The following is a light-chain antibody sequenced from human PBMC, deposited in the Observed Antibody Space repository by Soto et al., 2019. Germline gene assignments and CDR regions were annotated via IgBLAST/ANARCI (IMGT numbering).Light chain of an antibody. CDR2: GAS. CDR1: QSVSSN. J-gene: IGKJ2*01. CDR3: EQYTKWPPYT. V-gene: IGKV3-15*01. Sequence: EIVMTQSPANLSVSPGERATLSCRASQSVSSNLAWYQQKPGQGPRLLIYGASTWATSIPARFNGSGSGTEFSLNINSLQSEDFAVYYCEQYTKWPPYTFGQGTKLEIK.